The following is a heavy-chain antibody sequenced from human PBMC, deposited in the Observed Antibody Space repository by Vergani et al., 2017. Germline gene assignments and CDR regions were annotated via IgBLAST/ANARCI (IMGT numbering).Heavy chain of an antibody. Sequence: QVQLQESGPGLVKPSGTLSLTCAVSGGSISSSNWWSWVRQPPGKGLEWIGEIYHSGSTNYKPSLKSRVTISVDTSKNHFSLELTSVTAADTAVYYCARAPVVPSAMRVEWFDPWGQGNLVTVSS. CDR3: ARAPVVPSAMRVEWFDP. D-gene: IGHD2-2*01. J-gene: IGHJ5*02. CDR1: GGSISSSNW. CDR2: IYHSGST. V-gene: IGHV4-4*02.